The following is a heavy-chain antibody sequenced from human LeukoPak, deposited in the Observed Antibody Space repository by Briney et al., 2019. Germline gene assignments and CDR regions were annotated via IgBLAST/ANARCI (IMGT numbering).Heavy chain of an antibody. CDR2: ISGSGGST. D-gene: IGHD5-18*01. Sequence: PGGSLRLSCAASGFIFSSYAMSWVRQAPGKGLEWVSVISGSGGSTYYADSVKGRFTISRDNSENTLYLQMNSLRAEDTVVYYCAKQVGYTYGYIDYWGQGTLVTVSS. CDR3: AKQVGYTYGYIDY. V-gene: IGHV3-23*01. J-gene: IGHJ4*02. CDR1: GFIFSSYA.